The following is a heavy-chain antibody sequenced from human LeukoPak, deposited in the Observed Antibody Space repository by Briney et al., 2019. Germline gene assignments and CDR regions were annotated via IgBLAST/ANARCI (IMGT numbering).Heavy chain of an antibody. Sequence: PGGSLRLSCAASGFTVSSNYMSWLRQAPGKGLEWVSVIYSGGSTYYADSVKGRFTISRDNSKNTLYLQMNCLSSEDTAVYHCARAYGSGSYLLDYHYYFLHVWRKGTAVSISS. D-gene: IGHD3-10*01. CDR1: GFTVSSNY. V-gene: IGHV3-66*01. CDR2: IYSGGST. J-gene: IGHJ6*03. CDR3: ARAYGSGSYLLDYHYYFLHV.